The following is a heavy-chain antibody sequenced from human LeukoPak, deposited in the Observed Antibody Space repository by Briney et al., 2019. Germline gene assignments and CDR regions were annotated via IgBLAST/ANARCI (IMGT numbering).Heavy chain of an antibody. CDR2: MNPNSGNT. CDR1: GYTFTSYD. D-gene: IGHD3-9*01. CDR3: ARGFDWLLSPYYYYYMDV. V-gene: IGHV1-8*03. J-gene: IGHJ6*03. Sequence: ASVKVSCKASGYTFTSYDINWVRQATGQGLEWMGWMNPNSGNTGYAQKFQGRVTITRNTSISTAYMELNSLRSEDTAVYYCARGFDWLLSPYYYYYMDVWGKGTTVTVSS.